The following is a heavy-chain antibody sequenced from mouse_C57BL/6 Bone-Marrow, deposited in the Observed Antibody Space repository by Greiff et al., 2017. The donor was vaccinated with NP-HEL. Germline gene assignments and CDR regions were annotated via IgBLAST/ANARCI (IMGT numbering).Heavy chain of an antibody. J-gene: IGHJ1*03. CDR1: GYTFTDYE. CDR2: IDPETGGT. CDR3: TRKGVRGVVANWYFDV. D-gene: IGHD1-1*01. Sequence: VQLKESGAELVRPGASVTLSCKASGYTFTDYEMHWVKQTPVHGLEWIGAIDPETGGTAYNQKFKGKAILTADKSSSTAYMELRSLTSEDSAVYYCTRKGVRGVVANWYFDVWGTGTTVTVSS. V-gene: IGHV1-15*01.